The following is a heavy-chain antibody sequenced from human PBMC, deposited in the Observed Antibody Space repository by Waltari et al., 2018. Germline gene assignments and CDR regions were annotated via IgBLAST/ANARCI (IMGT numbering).Heavy chain of an antibody. Sequence: QVQLVQSGAEVKKPGASVKVSCRVSGYSSPNSALHWVRKAPGKGREWLGGFDPEYGEAVYAQEFQGRVTMTEDTAKDTAYMELSSLTYEDTAVYYCTRDRVGYCSGGTCYSRWFDPWGQGTLVTVSS. CDR3: TRDRVGYCSGGTCYSRWFDP. CDR1: GYSSPNSA. CDR2: FDPEYGEA. J-gene: IGHJ5*02. D-gene: IGHD2-15*01. V-gene: IGHV1-24*01.